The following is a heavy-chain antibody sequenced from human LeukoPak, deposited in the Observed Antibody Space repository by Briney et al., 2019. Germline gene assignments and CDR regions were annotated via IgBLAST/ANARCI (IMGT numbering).Heavy chain of an antibody. J-gene: IGHJ4*02. CDR1: GFTFSNYG. Sequence: PGGSLRLSCAASGFTFSNYGMSWVRQAPGKGLEWVSTISAGGDTYYANSVGGRFTISRGISKNTLYLQINSLRAEDTAVYYCAKTFNWNYFDYWCQGTLVTVSS. CDR3: AKTFNWNYFDY. V-gene: IGHV3-23*01. D-gene: IGHD1-1*01. CDR2: ISAGGDT.